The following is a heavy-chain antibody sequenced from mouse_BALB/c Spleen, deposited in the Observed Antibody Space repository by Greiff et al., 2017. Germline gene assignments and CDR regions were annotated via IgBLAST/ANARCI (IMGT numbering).Heavy chain of an antibody. CDR1: GFTFSSYA. D-gene: IGHD2-4*01. J-gene: IGHJ4*01. CDR3: ARGDDYGRYYAMDY. CDR2: ISSGGST. V-gene: IGHV5-6-5*01. Sequence: EVHLVESGGGLVKPGGSLKLSCAASGFTFSSYAMSWVRQTPEKRLEWVASISSGGSTYYPDSVKGRFTISRDNARNILYLQMSSLRSEDTAMYYCARGDDYGRYYAMDYWGQGTSVTVSS.